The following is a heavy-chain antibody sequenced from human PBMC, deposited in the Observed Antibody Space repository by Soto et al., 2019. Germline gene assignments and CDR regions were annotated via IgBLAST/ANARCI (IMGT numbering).Heavy chain of an antibody. D-gene: IGHD6-19*01. CDR1: GVSLTTTGVG. CDR2: IYWDDDK. Sequence: QITLKESGPSLVKPTQTLTLTCTFSGVSLTTTGVGGVWIRQPPGQDLDWLALIYWDDDKHYSPSLRSRLTVTTDTTKNQVVLTLTNVDPADTCTYFFSHVGGLEQWLYRLDHWGQGTLVTVSS. V-gene: IGHV2-5*02. CDR3: SHVGGLEQWLYRLDH. J-gene: IGHJ4*02.